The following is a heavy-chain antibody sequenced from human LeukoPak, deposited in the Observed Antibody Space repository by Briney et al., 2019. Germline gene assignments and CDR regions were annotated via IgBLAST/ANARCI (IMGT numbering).Heavy chain of an antibody. D-gene: IGHD6-19*01. Sequence: GGSLRLSCAASGFTFINYNINWVRQAPGKGLEWVSYISSSSSTMYYADSVKGRFTISRDNAENSLYLQMNSLRAEDTAVYYCARARYSSGWYFDYWGQGTLVTVSS. CDR2: ISSSSSTM. CDR1: GFTFINYN. CDR3: ARARYSSGWYFDY. V-gene: IGHV3-48*01. J-gene: IGHJ4*02.